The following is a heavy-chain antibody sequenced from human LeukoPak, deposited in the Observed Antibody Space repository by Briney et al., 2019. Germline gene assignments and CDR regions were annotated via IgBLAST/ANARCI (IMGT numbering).Heavy chain of an antibody. V-gene: IGHV3-7*03. CDR2: VNRDGSET. J-gene: IGHJ4*02. CDR3: AKGSAWSADY. CDR1: GFTLSNHW. Sequence: GGSLRLSCAASGFTLSNHWMTWVRQVPGRGPEWVANVNRDGSETYYLDSVKGRFTISKDNAKNSLYLQMNSLRAEDTAIYYCAKGSAWSADYWGQGTLVTVSS. D-gene: IGHD2-15*01.